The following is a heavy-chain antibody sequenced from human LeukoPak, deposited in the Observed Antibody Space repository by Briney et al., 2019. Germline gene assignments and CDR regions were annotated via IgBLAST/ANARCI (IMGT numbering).Heavy chain of an antibody. CDR3: ARGVVRMSSSQYYFDY. D-gene: IGHD6-13*01. J-gene: IGHJ4*02. V-gene: IGHV4-31*03. CDR1: GGSISSGGYY. CDR2: IYYSGST. Sequence: SETLSLTCTVSGGSISSGGYYWSWIRQHRGKGLEWIGYIYYSGSTYYNPSLKSRVTISVDTSKNQFSLKLSSVTAADTAVYYCARGVVRMSSSQYYFDYWGQGTLVTVSS.